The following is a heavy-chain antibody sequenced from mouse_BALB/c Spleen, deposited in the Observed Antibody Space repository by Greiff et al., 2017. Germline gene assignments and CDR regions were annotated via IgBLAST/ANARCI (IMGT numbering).Heavy chain of an antibody. J-gene: IGHJ3*01. CDR1: GYSITSDYA. CDR2: ISYSGST. CDR3: ARSDYYGSSYEAWFAY. Sequence: EVQRVESGPGLVKPSQSLSLTCTVTGYSITSDYAWNWIRQFPGNKLEWMGYISYSGSTSYNPSLKSRISITRDTSKNQFFLQLNSVTTEDTATYYCARSDYYGSSYEAWFAYWGQGTLVTVSA. D-gene: IGHD1-1*01. V-gene: IGHV3-2*02.